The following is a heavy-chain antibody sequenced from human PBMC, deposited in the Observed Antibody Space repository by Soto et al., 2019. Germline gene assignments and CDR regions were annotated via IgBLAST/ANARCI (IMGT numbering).Heavy chain of an antibody. CDR1: GFTFSSYS. Sequence: EVQLVESGGGLVKPGGSLRLSCAASGFTFSSYSMNWVRQAPGKGLEWVSSISSSSSYIYYADSVKGRFTISRDNAKNSLYLQMNSLRAEDTAVYYCARDVSTLGWFDPWGQGTLATVSS. V-gene: IGHV3-21*01. CDR2: ISSSSSYI. J-gene: IGHJ5*02. CDR3: ARDVSTLGWFDP.